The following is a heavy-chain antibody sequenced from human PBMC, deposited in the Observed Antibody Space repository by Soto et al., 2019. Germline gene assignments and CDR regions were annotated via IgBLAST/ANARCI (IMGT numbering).Heavy chain of an antibody. CDR1: GVTFSDCY. J-gene: IGHJ6*02. V-gene: IGHV3-11*01. CDR2: ISSSGTSI. CDR3: ARVRFGEWGYAMDV. Sequence: QVQLVESGGGLVKPGGSLRLSCAVSGVTFSDCYMNWIRQAPGKGLEWVSYISSSGTSINYAGSVKARFTISRDNAKNSLYLQMNSLRAEETAMYYCARVRFGEWGYAMDVWGQGTMVTVSS. D-gene: IGHD3-10*01.